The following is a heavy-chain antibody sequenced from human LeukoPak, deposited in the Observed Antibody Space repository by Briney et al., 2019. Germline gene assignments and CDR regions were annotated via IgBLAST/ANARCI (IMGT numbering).Heavy chain of an antibody. CDR2: ISKDGNNI. Sequence: PGRSLRLSCAASGLTFSRYAMHWVRQAPGKGLEWVAIISKDGNNIYYADSVKGRFTISRDNSKNTLYLQVDSLRAEDTAMYYCARNDYGDYYFDYWGLRILVSVSS. CDR3: ARNDYGDYYFDY. D-gene: IGHD4-17*01. J-gene: IGHJ4*02. CDR1: GLTFSRYA. V-gene: IGHV3-30-3*01.